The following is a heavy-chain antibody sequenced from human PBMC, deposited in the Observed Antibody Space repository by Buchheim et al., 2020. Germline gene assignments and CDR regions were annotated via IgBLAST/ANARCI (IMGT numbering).Heavy chain of an antibody. CDR1: GFTFSSAA. D-gene: IGHD2-2*01. J-gene: IGHJ4*02. CDR3: ARDPSYHGTEIMYYFDY. Sequence: QVQLVDSGGGVVQPGRSLRLSCAASGFTFSSAAMHWVRQAPGKALEWVAVISYDGSNEYYADSVKGRFTIFRDNSKDTLYLQMNSLRAEDTAVYYCARDPSYHGTEIMYYFDYWGQGTL. CDR2: ISYDGSNE. V-gene: IGHV3-30-3*01.